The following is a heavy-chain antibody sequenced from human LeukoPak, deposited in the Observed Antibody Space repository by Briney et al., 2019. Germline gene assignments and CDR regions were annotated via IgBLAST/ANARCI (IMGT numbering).Heavy chain of an antibody. Sequence: SVKVSCKASGGTFSSYAISWVRQAPGQGLEWMGRIIPIFGTANYAQKLQGRVTITTDESTSTAYMELSSLRSEDTAVYYCARTIDYYYYYMDVWGKGTTVTVSS. CDR1: GGTFSSYA. V-gene: IGHV1-69*05. D-gene: IGHD2-15*01. J-gene: IGHJ6*03. CDR3: ARTIDYYYYYMDV. CDR2: IIPIFGTA.